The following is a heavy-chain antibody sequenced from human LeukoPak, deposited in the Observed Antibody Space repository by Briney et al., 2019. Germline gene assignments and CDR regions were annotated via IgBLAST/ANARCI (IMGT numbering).Heavy chain of an antibody. J-gene: IGHJ4*02. CDR1: GFTFSSYS. D-gene: IGHD7-27*01. V-gene: IGHV3-21*01. Sequence: GGSLRLSCAASGFTFSSYSMHWVRQAPGKGLEWVSSISSASSYIYYADSVKGRFTISRDNAKNSLYLQMNSLKAEDTAVYYCARNKLGVLFYFDYWGQGTLVTVSS. CDR2: ISSASSYI. CDR3: ARNKLGVLFYFDY.